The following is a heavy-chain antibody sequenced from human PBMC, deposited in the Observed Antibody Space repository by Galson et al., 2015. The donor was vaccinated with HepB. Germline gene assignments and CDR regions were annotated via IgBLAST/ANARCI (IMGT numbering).Heavy chain of an antibody. D-gene: IGHD3-16*02. CDR3: ARDTDYIWGSYRYTSSPFDY. Sequence: SVKVSCKASGYTFTSYAMNWVRQAPGQGLEWMGWINTNTGNPTYAQGFTGRFVFSLDTSVSTAYLQISSLKAEDTAVYYCARDTDYIWGSYRYTSSPFDYWGQGTLVT. CDR2: INTNTGNP. CDR1: GYTFTSYA. V-gene: IGHV7-4-1*02. J-gene: IGHJ4*02.